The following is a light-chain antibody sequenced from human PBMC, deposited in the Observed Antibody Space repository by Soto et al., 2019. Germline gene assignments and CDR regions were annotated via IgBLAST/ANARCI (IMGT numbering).Light chain of an antibody. Sequence: QSVLTQPPSASGTPGQRVTISCSGSSSNIGSNTVNGYQQLPVTAPKLLIYSNNQRPSGVPDRFSGSKSGTSASLAISGLESEDEADYYCAAWDDSLNGVVFGGGTKLTVL. CDR3: AAWDDSLNGVV. V-gene: IGLV1-44*01. CDR2: SNN. J-gene: IGLJ2*01. CDR1: SSNIGSNT.